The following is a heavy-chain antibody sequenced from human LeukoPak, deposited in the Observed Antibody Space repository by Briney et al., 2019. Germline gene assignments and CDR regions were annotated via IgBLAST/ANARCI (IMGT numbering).Heavy chain of an antibody. D-gene: IGHD3-10*01. J-gene: IGHJ6*03. Sequence: SETLSLTCAVYGGSFSGYYWSWIRQPPGKGLEWIGEINHSGSTNYNPSLKSRVTISVDTSKNRFSLKLSSVTAADTAVYYCATGRPNYYGSGSYFGPIRYYYYMDVWGKGTTVTVSS. CDR3: ATGRPNYYGSGSYFGPIRYYYYMDV. CDR2: INHSGST. CDR1: GGSFSGYY. V-gene: IGHV4-34*01.